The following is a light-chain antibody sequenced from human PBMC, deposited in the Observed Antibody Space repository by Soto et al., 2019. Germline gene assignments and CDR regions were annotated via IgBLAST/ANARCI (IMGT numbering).Light chain of an antibody. CDR1: SSNIGTNA. Sequence: QSVLTQPPSASGTPGQRVTISCSGSSSNIGTNAVVWYQQLPGTAPKLLIYSNNQRPSGVPDRFSGSKSGTSASLAISGLQSEDEADYYCGVWDVRLNGLWVFGGGTQLTVL. J-gene: IGLJ3*02. CDR2: SNN. CDR3: GVWDVRLNGLWV. V-gene: IGLV1-44*01.